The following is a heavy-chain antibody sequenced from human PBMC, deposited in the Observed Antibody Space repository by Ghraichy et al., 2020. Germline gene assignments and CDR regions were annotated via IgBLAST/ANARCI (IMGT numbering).Heavy chain of an antibody. J-gene: IGHJ4*02. Sequence: GGSLRLSCAASGFTFSSSAMHWVRQAPGKGLEWVTFISYDGRNKYYADSVKGRFTISRDNSKNTLYLQMNSLRAEDTAVYYSARDSTLGMWAYWGQGTLVTVSS. CDR3: ARDSTLGMWAY. CDR2: ISYDGRNK. V-gene: IGHV3-30*04. CDR1: GFTFSSSA. D-gene: IGHD3-16*01.